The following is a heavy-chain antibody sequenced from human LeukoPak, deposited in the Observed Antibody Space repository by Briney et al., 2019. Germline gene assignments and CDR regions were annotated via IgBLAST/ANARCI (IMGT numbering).Heavy chain of an antibody. J-gene: IGHJ6*03. V-gene: IGHV1-69*06. Sequence: GASVKVSCKASGGTFSSYAISWVRQSPGQGLEWMGGIIPIFGTANYAQKFQGRVTITADKSTSTAYMELSSLRSEDTAVYYCARVPLWLSFYYYYMDVWGKGTTVTVSS. CDR2: IIPIFGTA. CDR3: ARVPLWLSFYYYYMDV. D-gene: IGHD5-18*01. CDR1: GGTFSSYA.